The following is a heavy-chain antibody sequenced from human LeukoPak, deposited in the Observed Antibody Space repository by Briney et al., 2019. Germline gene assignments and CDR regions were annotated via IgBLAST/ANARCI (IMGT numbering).Heavy chain of an antibody. J-gene: IGHJ4*02. Sequence: GGSLRLSCAASGFTFDDYAMHWVRQAPGKGLEWVSGISWNSGSIGYADSVKGRFTISRDNAKNSLYLQMNSLRAEDMDMYYCAKGWTAAAGWIDYWGQGTLVTVSS. CDR1: GFTFDDYA. CDR2: ISWNSGSI. V-gene: IGHV3-9*03. CDR3: AKGWTAAAGWIDY. D-gene: IGHD6-13*01.